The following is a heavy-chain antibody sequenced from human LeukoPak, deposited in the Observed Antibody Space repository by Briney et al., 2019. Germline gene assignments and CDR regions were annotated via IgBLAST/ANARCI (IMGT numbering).Heavy chain of an antibody. D-gene: IGHD6-13*01. CDR3: ARGVSSSWFGPSIRGNWFDP. Sequence: PSETLSLTCAVYGGSFSGYYWSGIRQPPGKGLEWIGEINHSGSTNYNPSLKSRVTISVDTSKNQFSLKLSSVTAADTAVYYCARGVSSSWFGPSIRGNWFDPWGQGTLVTVSS. V-gene: IGHV4-34*01. J-gene: IGHJ5*02. CDR1: GGSFSGYY. CDR2: INHSGST.